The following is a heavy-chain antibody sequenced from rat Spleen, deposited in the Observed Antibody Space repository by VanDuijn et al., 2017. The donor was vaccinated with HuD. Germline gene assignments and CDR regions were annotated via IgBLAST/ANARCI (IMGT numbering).Heavy chain of an antibody. Sequence: EVQLVESGGGLVQPGRSLKLSCVVSGFTFSNYDMAWVRQAPTKGLEWVASISSSGDKTYYRDSVKGRFTVSRDDAKSTLYLQMDSLRYEDTATYYCATHGGLYNWFAYWGQGTLVTVSS. CDR3: ATHGGLYNWFAY. V-gene: IGHV5-25*01. J-gene: IGHJ3*01. CDR1: GFTFSNYD. CDR2: ISSSGDKT.